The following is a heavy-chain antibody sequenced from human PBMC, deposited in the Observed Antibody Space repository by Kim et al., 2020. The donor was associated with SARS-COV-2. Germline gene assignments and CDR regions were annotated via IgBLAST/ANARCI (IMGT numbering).Heavy chain of an antibody. CDR3: ARQAGELQYYFDY. V-gene: IGHV4-59*08. D-gene: IGHD1-7*01. J-gene: IGHJ4*02. Sequence: YTPSLTSRYTLSVDTSKRQFSLKLCSVTAADTAVYYCARQAGELQYYFDYWGQGTLVTVAS.